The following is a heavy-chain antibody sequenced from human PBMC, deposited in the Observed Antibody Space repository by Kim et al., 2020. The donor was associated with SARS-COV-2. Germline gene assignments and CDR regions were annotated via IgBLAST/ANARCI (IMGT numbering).Heavy chain of an antibody. Sequence: ASVKVSCKASGYTFTSYYMHWVRQAPGQGLEWMGIINPSGGSTSYAQKFQGRVTMTRDTSTSTVYMELSSLRSEDTAVYYCARDGASGMGPDSSGPPNYWGQGTLVTVSS. CDR3: ARDGASGMGPDSSGPPNY. CDR1: GYTFTSYY. V-gene: IGHV1-46*01. J-gene: IGHJ4*02. CDR2: INPSGGST. D-gene: IGHD3-22*01.